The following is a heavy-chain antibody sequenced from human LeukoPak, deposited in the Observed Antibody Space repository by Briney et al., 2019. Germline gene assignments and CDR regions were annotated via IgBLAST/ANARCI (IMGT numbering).Heavy chain of an antibody. CDR3: AKGAYTGSWAGFDY. V-gene: IGHV3-23*01. CDR2: ISDGGANT. CDR1: GFKFNDYV. Sequence: PGGSLRLSCAASGFKFNDYVIGWVRQAPGTGLEWVASISDGGANTDYADSVKGRFTISRDNSKNTLFLQVNSLRVDDTATYYCAKGAYTGSWAGFDYWGQGTLVTVSS. J-gene: IGHJ4*02. D-gene: IGHD2-2*02.